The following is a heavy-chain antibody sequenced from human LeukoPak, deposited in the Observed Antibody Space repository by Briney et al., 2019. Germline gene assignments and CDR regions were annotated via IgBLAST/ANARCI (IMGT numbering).Heavy chain of an antibody. V-gene: IGHV3-66*01. D-gene: IGHD6-19*01. CDR3: ASLGQWLVLPFDY. J-gene: IGHJ4*02. CDR2: IYSGGST. CDR1: GFTVSSNY. Sequence: GGSLRLSCAASGFTVSSNYMSWVRQAPGKGLEWVSVIYSGGSTYYADSVKGRFTISRDNSKNTLYLQMNSLRAEDTAVYYCASLGQWLVLPFDYWGQGTLVTVSS.